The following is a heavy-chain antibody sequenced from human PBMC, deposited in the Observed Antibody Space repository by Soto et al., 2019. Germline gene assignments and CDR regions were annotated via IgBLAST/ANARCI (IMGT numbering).Heavy chain of an antibody. D-gene: IGHD3-10*01. J-gene: IGHJ6*02. CDR1: GRSITNYY. CDR2: INYDGYS. V-gene: IGHV4-59*08. Sequence: QVQLQESGPGLVKPSETLSLTCTASGRSITNYYCSLFRQPPGKGLEWIGYINYDGYSAYNLSLKGRGTLSMDASTTQFSLMLESVTATDTAVYYCARHGFGPLNGLVAVWGPGTTVIVSS. CDR3: ARHGFGPLNGLVAV.